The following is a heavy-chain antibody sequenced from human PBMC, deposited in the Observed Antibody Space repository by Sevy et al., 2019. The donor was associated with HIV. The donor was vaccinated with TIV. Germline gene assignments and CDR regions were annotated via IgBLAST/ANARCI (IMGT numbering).Heavy chain of an antibody. CDR2: IKEDGSEK. V-gene: IGHV3-7*01. CDR1: GFTFNNYA. CDR3: ARWTIDGHSAKWFDP. D-gene: IGHD3-9*01. J-gene: IGHJ5*02. Sequence: GGSLRLSCAASGFTFNNYAMSWVRQAPGKGLEGKGLEWVADIKEDGSEKNYVDSVKGRFSISRDNAENSLYLQMSNVRVDDTAVYYCARWTIDGHSAKWFDPWGQGTLVTVSS.